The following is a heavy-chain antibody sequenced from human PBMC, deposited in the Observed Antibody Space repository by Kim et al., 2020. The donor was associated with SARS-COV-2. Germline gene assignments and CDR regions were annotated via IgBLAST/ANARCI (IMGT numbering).Heavy chain of an antibody. CDR3: ASWSSGSWYYFDY. Sequence: GGSLRLSCAASGFTFSSYSMNWVRQAPGKGLEWVSYISSSSSTIYYADSVKGRFTISRDNAKNSLYLQMNSLGDEDTAVYYCASWSSGSWYYFDYWGQGTLVTISS. CDR2: ISSSSSTI. D-gene: IGHD6-13*01. J-gene: IGHJ4*02. CDR1: GFTFSSYS. V-gene: IGHV3-48*02.